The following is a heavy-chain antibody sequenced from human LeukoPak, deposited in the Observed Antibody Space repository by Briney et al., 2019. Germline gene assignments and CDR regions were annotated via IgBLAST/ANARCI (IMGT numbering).Heavy chain of an antibody. CDR1: GFTFTSYS. CDR3: AREAAVPGAPNYYYYMDV. CDR2: ISSSTNYI. V-gene: IGHV3-21*04. D-gene: IGHD2-2*01. J-gene: IGHJ6*03. Sequence: PGGSLRLSCAASGFTFTSYSMNWVRQAPGKGLEWVSSISSSTNYIYYADSVKGRFTISRDNAKNSLYLQMNSLRAEDTAVYYCAREAAVPGAPNYYYYMDVWGKGTTVTVSS.